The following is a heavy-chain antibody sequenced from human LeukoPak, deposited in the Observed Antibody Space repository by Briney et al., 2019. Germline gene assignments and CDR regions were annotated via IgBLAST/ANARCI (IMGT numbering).Heavy chain of an antibody. J-gene: IGHJ6*02. V-gene: IGHV3-30*18. CDR2: IVYDGSSK. D-gene: IGHD3-10*01. CDR1: GFTFSSYG. Sequence: TGGSLRLSCSASGFTFSSYGMHWVRQAPGKGLEWVADIVYDGSSKYYADSVKGRFTISRDNSKNTLYLEMNSLRGEDTAVYYCAKEDGGDYGTDVWGQGTTVIVSS. CDR3: AKEDGGDYGTDV.